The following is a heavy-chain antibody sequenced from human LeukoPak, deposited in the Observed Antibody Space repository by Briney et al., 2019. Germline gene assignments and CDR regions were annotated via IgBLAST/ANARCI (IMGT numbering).Heavy chain of an antibody. Sequence: PSETLSLTCTVSGGSINSSSYYWGWIRQPPGKGLEWIGSIYYSGSTYYNPSLKSRVTISVDTSKNQFSLKLSSVTAADTAVYYCARLGIAVGYFDYWGQVTLVTVSS. CDR2: IYYSGST. V-gene: IGHV4-39*01. J-gene: IGHJ4*02. D-gene: IGHD6-19*01. CDR1: GGSINSSSYY. CDR3: ARLGIAVGYFDY.